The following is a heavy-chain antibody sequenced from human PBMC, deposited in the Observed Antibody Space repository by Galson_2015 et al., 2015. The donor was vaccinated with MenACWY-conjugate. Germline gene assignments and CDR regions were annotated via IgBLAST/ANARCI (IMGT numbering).Heavy chain of an antibody. CDR3: AKLTDYDFWSGYYSSRYYYGMDV. V-gene: IGHV3-23*01. CDR1: GFTFSSYA. Sequence: SLRLSCAASGFTFSSYAMSWVRQAPGKGLEWVSAISGSGGSTYYADSVKGRFTISRDNSKNTLDLQMNSLRAEDTAVYYCAKLTDYDFWSGYYSSRYYYGMDVWGQGTTVTVSS. D-gene: IGHD3-3*01. J-gene: IGHJ6*02. CDR2: ISGSGGST.